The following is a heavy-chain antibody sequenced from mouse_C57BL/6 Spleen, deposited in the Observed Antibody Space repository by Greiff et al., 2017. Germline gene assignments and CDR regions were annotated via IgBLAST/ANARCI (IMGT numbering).Heavy chain of an antibody. V-gene: IGHV1-15*01. CDR3: TRWGTGTDYFDY. D-gene: IGHD4-1*01. CDR1: GYTFTDYE. CDR2: IDPETGGT. Sequence: QVQLQQSGAELVRPGASVTLSCKASGYTFTDYEMHWVKQTPVHGLEWIGAIDPETGGTAYNQKFKGKAILTADKSSSTAYMELRSLTSEDSAVYYGTRWGTGTDYFDYWGQGTTLTVSS. J-gene: IGHJ2*01.